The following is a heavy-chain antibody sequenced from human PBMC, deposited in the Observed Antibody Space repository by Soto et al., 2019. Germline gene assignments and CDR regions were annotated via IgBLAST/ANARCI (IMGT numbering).Heavy chain of an antibody. V-gene: IGHV1-3*01. Sequence: ASVKVSCKASGITFSTYAIHWVRQAPGQGLEWMGWINAGNGNTRYSQKFQGRVTLTRDTSASTTYMDLSSLRSEDTAIYYCARAISGYVTWGQGTLVTSPQ. D-gene: IGHD5-12*01. CDR2: INAGNGNT. J-gene: IGHJ4*02. CDR1: GITFSTYA. CDR3: ARAISGYVT.